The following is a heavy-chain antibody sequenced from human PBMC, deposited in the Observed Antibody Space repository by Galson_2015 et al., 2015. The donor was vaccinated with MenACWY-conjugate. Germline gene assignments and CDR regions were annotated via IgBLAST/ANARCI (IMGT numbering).Heavy chain of an antibody. D-gene: IGHD3-22*01. Sequence: SLRLSCAASGFIFSNYWMTWVRQAPGMGLEWVATLKQDGSQKYYVDSVKGRFTISRDNAKNSLYLQMNSLRAEDTAVYYCARSSTYYYDVSRYYCGNNFDYWGQGTPVTVSS. CDR1: GFIFSNYW. CDR3: ARSSTYYYDVSRYYCGNNFDY. V-gene: IGHV3-7*03. J-gene: IGHJ4*02. CDR2: LKQDGSQK.